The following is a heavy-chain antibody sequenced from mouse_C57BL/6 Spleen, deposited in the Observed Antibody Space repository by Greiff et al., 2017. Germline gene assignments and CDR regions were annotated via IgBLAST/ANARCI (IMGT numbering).Heavy chain of an antibody. CDR3: ARWGPYYFDY. CDR1: GFTFSDYG. Sequence: DVMLVESGGGLVKPGGSLKLSCAASGFTFSDYGMHWVRQAPEKGLEWVAYISSGSSTIYYAAPVKGRFTISRDNAKNTLFTQMTRLRSEDTAMYYCARWGPYYFDYWGQGTTLTVSS. J-gene: IGHJ2*01. CDR2: ISSGSSTI. D-gene: IGHD3-3*01. V-gene: IGHV5-17*01.